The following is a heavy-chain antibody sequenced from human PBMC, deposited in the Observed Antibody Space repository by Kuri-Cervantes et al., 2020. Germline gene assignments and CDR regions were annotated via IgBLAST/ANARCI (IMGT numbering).Heavy chain of an antibody. CDR2: VFYSGTT. V-gene: IGHV4-39*02. D-gene: IGHD3-3*01. CDR3: ARDNFWSGPDY. J-gene: IGHJ4*02. Sequence: SETLSLTCTVSGVSVRSGDFYWGWIRQPPGKGLEWIGNVFYSGTTYYNPSLKSRVTITVNTSKNQFSLKLRSVTAADTAVYYCARDNFWSGPDYWGQGTLVTVSS. CDR1: GVSVRSGDFY.